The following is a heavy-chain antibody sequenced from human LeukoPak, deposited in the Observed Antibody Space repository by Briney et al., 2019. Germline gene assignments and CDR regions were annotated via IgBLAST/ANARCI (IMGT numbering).Heavy chain of an antibody. D-gene: IGHD3-10*01. CDR3: AREYGSGSYYNSGSDY. J-gene: IGHJ4*02. V-gene: IGHV4-38-2*02. CDR1: GGSISSYY. CDR2: IYHSGST. Sequence: SETLSLTCTVSGGSISSYYWGWIRQPPGKGLEWIGSIYHSGSTYYNPSLKSRVTISVDTSKNQFSLKLSSVTAADTAVYYCAREYGSGSYYNSGSDYWGQGTLVTVSS.